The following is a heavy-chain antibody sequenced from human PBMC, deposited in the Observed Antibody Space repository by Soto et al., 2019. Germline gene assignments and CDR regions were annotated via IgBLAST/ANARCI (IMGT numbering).Heavy chain of an antibody. Sequence: QITLNESGPTVVKPTETLTLTCTFSGFSLTTSGVGVGWVRQSPGKAPEWLAFIYWDDDKRYSTALKSRLTITKDPSKNQVVLTMANVDPADTATYYCAHRVLRAVFGLVTTTAIYFDFWGQGTQVVVSS. V-gene: IGHV2-5*02. J-gene: IGHJ4*02. CDR2: IYWDDDK. CDR3: AHRVLRAVFGLVTTTAIYFDF. CDR1: GFSLTTSGVG. D-gene: IGHD3-3*01.